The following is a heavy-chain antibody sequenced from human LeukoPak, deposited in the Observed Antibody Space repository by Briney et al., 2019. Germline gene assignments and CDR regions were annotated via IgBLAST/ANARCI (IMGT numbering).Heavy chain of an antibody. CDR3: ARGRWLQKYFDY. CDR2: INHSGST. D-gene: IGHD5-24*01. V-gene: IGHV4-34*01. Sequence: SETLSLTCAVYGGSFSGYYWSWIRQPPGKGLEWIGEINHSGSTNYNPSLKSRVTISVDTSKNQSSLKLSSVTAADTAVYYCARGRWLQKYFDYWGQGTLVTVSS. J-gene: IGHJ4*02. CDR1: GGSFSGYY.